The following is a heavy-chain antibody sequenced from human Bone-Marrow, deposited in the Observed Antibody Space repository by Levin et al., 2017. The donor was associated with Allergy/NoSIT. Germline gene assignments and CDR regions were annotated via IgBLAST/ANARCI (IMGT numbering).Heavy chain of an antibody. CDR2: IYYSGST. CDR1: GGSISSGGYY. CDR3: ARVPILIYCSGGSCSDNS. D-gene: IGHD2-15*01. V-gene: IGHV4-31*03. J-gene: IGHJ4*02. Sequence: PSETLSLTCTVSGGSISSGGYYWSWIRQHPGKGLEWIGYIYYSGSTYYNPSLKSRVTISVDTSKNQFSLKLSSVTAADTAVYYCARVPILIYCSGGSCSDNSWGQGTLVTVSS.